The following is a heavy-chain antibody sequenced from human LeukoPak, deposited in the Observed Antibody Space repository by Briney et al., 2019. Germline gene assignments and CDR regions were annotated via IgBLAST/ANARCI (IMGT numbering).Heavy chain of an antibody. Sequence: GGALLLSYAASGFTFSSYGMNWVRRAPGKGVEGVAFILYDGSNKYYADSVKGRFTISRDNSKNTLYLQMNSLRAEDTAVYYCAKCYRVSGSGSYNYIDVWGKGTTVTISS. CDR2: ILYDGSNK. D-gene: IGHD3-10*01. V-gene: IGHV3-30*02. J-gene: IGHJ6*03. CDR1: GFTFSSYG. CDR3: AKCYRVSGSGSYNYIDV.